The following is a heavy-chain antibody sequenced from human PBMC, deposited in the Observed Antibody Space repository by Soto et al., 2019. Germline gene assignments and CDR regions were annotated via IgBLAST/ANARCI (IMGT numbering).Heavy chain of an antibody. CDR1: GYTFTGYY. D-gene: IGHD3-22*01. CDR2: INPNSGGT. Sequence: QVQLVQSGAEVKKPGASVKVSCKASGYTFTGYYMHWVRQAPGQGLEWMGWINPNSGGTNYAQKFQGRVTMTRDTSISTAYMELSRLRSDDTAVYYCARASDYYDSSGYYHIANWFDPWGQGTLVTVSS. V-gene: IGHV1-2*02. J-gene: IGHJ5*02. CDR3: ARASDYYDSSGYYHIANWFDP.